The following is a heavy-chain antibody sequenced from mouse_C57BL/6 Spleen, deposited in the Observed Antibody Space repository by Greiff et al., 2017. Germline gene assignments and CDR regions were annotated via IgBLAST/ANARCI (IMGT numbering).Heavy chain of an antibody. Sequence: EVQRVESGGGLVKPGGSLKLSCAASGFTFSDYGMHWVRQAPEKGLEWVAYISSGSSTIYYADTVKGRFTISRDNAKNTLFLQMTSLRSEDTAMYYCARKENYYGRSYDYYAMDYWGQGTSVTVSS. J-gene: IGHJ4*01. V-gene: IGHV5-17*01. D-gene: IGHD1-1*01. CDR1: GFTFSDYG. CDR3: ARKENYYGRSYDYYAMDY. CDR2: ISSGSSTI.